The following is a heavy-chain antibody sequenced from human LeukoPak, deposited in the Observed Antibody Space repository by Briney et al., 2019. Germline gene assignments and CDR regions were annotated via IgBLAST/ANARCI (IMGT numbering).Heavy chain of an antibody. CDR2: IYYSGST. D-gene: IGHD3-22*01. Sequence: SETLSLTCTVSGGSISSYYWSWIRQPPGKGLEWIGYIYYSGSTNYHPSLKSRVTISVDTSKNQFSLKLSSVTAADTAVYYCARGVDDSSGYYLFDPWGQGTLVTVSS. CDR1: GGSISSYY. J-gene: IGHJ5*02. CDR3: ARGVDDSSGYYLFDP. V-gene: IGHV4-59*01.